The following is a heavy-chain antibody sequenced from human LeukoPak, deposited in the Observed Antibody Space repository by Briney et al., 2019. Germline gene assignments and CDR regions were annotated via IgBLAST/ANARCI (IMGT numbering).Heavy chain of an antibody. CDR1: GGSISSGDYY. J-gene: IGHJ5*02. CDR3: ARPYYYDSRIDP. D-gene: IGHD3-22*01. Sequence: SETLSLTCTVSGGSISSGDYYWSWIRQPPGKGLEWIAYMYYSGSTYYNPSLKSRVTMSADTSKNQLSLKLSSVTAADTAVSYRARPYYYDSRIDPWGQGILVTVSS. CDR2: MYYSGST. V-gene: IGHV4-30-4*01.